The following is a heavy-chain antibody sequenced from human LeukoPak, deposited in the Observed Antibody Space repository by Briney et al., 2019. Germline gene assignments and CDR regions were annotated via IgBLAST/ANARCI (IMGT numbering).Heavy chain of an antibody. D-gene: IGHD5-24*01. CDR2: IYYSGST. Sequence: SETLSLTCAVYGGPFSGYYWSWIRQPPGKGLEWIGTIYYSGSTYKNPSLKSRVTISVDTSKNQFSLKVNSVTAADTAVYYCASWHEMATIWATFDYWGQGTLVTVSS. J-gene: IGHJ4*02. CDR3: ASWHEMATIWATFDY. V-gene: IGHV4-34*01. CDR1: GGPFSGYY.